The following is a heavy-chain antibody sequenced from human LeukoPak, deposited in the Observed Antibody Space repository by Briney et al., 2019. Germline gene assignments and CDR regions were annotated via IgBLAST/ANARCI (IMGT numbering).Heavy chain of an antibody. D-gene: IGHD2-21*02. CDR2: INPNSGGT. CDR1: GYTFIGYY. V-gene: IGHV1-2*02. Sequence: ASVKVSCKASGYTFIGYYMHWVRQAPGQGLEWMGWINPNSGGTNYAQKFQDRVTMTRDTSISTAYMELSRLRSDDTAMYFCARDGGPYCGGDCYLYFDYWGQGTLVTVSS. CDR3: ARDGGPYCGGDCYLYFDY. J-gene: IGHJ4*02.